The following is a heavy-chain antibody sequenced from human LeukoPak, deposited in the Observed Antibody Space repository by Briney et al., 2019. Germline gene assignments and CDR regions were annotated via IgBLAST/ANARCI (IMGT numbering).Heavy chain of an antibody. CDR2: INHSGST. CDR3: ARGQWLRWGPFDY. CDR1: GGSFSGYY. Sequence: XETLSLTCAVYGGSFSGYYWSWIRQPPGKGLEWIGEINHSGSTNYNPSLKSRVTISVDTSKNQFSLKLSSVTAADTAVYYCARGQWLRWGPFDYWGQGTLVTVSS. V-gene: IGHV4-34*01. J-gene: IGHJ4*02. D-gene: IGHD5-12*01.